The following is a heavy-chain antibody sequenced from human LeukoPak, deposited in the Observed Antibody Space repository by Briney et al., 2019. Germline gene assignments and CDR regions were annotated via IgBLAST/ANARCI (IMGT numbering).Heavy chain of an antibody. V-gene: IGHV3-48*04. CDR2: ISTSGSSA. D-gene: IGHD6-19*01. Sequence: PGGSLRLSCAGSGFTFSGYSMHWVRQAPGKGLEWVAYISTSGSSAYYTDSVQGRFTISRDNTKKYLYLQMNSLSAEDVALYYYTRCGGWYNYFDYWGQGTLVTVSS. CDR1: GFTFSGYS. J-gene: IGHJ4*02. CDR3: TRCGGWYNYFDY.